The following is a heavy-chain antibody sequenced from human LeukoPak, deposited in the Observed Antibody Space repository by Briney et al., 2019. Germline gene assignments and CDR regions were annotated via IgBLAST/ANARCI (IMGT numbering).Heavy chain of an antibody. CDR3: AELDTAKGSLDY. CDR2: IYPDDSDT. D-gene: IGHD5-18*01. V-gene: IGHV5-51*01. J-gene: IGHJ4*02. CDR1: GYTFTDYW. Sequence: GESLKISCQASGYTFTDYWIGWVRQRPGKGLEWMGIIYPDDSDTRYSPSFKGQVSVSADKSITTAYLQWNSLKASDTATYYCAELDTAKGSLDYWGQGTLVTVSS.